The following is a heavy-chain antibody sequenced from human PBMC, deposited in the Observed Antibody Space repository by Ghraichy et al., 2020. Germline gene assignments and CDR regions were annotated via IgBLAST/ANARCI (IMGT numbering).Heavy chain of an antibody. J-gene: IGHJ6*02. CDR2: ITNRGSSV. Sequence: GGSLRLSCVGSGFILSDFGMNWVRQSPGKGLEWVSYITNRGSSVFYADSVKGRFTISRDSAQNSLSLQMNSLRDEDTAVYYCARASAVVRFYYYNGMDVWGQGTTVTVSS. CDR3: ARASAVVRFYYYNGMDV. D-gene: IGHD4-23*01. CDR1: GFILSDFG. V-gene: IGHV3-48*02.